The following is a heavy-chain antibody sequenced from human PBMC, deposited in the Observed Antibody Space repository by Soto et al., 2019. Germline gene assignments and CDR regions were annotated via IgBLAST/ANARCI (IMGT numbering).Heavy chain of an antibody. J-gene: IGHJ4*02. CDR2: IIPIFGTP. Sequence: GASVKVSSKASGGSLSSYALSWVRQAPGQGLEWMGGIIPIFGTPNYAQKFQGRVTITADKSTSTAYMELSSLRSEDTAVYYCARDAGITGTTYEYRGQGTLVTVSS. CDR1: GGSLSSYA. D-gene: IGHD1-20*01. CDR3: ARDAGITGTTYEY. V-gene: IGHV1-69*06.